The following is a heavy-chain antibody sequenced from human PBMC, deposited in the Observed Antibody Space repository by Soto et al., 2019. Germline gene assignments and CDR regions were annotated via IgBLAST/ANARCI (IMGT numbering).Heavy chain of an antibody. CDR2: IYTGGNT. Sequence: GGSLRLSCAASGFTVTSYYMSWVRQAPGKGLEWVSLIYTGGNTNYADSVKGRFTISRDNSKNTLYLQMNSLRAEDTAVYYCARDYYYGSGNYYRANYYHYGMDVWGQGTTVTVSS. J-gene: IGHJ6*02. CDR3: ARDYYYGSGNYYRANYYHYGMDV. CDR1: GFTVTSYY. V-gene: IGHV3-53*01. D-gene: IGHD3-10*01.